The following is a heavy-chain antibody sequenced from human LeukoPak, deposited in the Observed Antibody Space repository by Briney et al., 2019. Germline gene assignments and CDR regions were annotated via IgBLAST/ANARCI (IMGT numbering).Heavy chain of an antibody. V-gene: IGHV3-9*01. CDR1: GFTFDDYA. J-gene: IGHJ6*02. Sequence: GGSLRLSCAASGFTFDDYAMHWVRQAPGKGLEWVSGISWNSGSIGYADSVKGRFTISRDNAKNSLYLHMNSLRAEDTALYYCAKAQGVDYNGFGADGMDVWGQGTTVTVSS. D-gene: IGHD4-11*01. CDR2: ISWNSGSI. CDR3: AKAQGVDYNGFGADGMDV.